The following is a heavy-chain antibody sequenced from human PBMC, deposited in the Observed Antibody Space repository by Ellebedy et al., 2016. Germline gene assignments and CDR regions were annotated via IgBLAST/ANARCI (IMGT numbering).Heavy chain of an antibody. V-gene: IGHV5-51*01. J-gene: IGHJ4*02. D-gene: IGHD3-3*01. CDR2: IYPGDSDT. Sequence: GESLKISXQGSGYSFTSYWIGWVRQMPGKGLEWMGIIYPGDSDTRYSPSFQGQVTISADKSISTAYLQWSSLKASDTAMYYCARGRITIFGVVIPREYYFDYWGQGTLVTVSS. CDR3: ARGRITIFGVVIPREYYFDY. CDR1: GYSFTSYW.